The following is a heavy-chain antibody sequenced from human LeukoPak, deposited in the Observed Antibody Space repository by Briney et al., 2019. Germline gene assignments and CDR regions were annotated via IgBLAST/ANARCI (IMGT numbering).Heavy chain of an antibody. Sequence: PSETLSLTCAVCGDSFIENYWSWIRQPPGKGLEWIGEISHSGGTNYTNYNPSLKSRVTISIDTSKNQFSLRLSSVTAADTAVYYCARGSRLPLDFWDQGSLVTVSS. D-gene: IGHD3-16*01. CDR2: ISHSGGTNYT. CDR1: GDSFIENY. V-gene: IGHV4-34*01. CDR3: ARGSRLPLDF. J-gene: IGHJ4*02.